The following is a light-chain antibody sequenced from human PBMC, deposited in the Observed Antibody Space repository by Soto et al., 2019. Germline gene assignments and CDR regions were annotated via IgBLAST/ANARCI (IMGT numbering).Light chain of an antibody. J-gene: IGKJ5*01. V-gene: IGKV3-15*01. CDR2: GAS. CDR1: QSVSSN. CDR3: QQYKSGPIT. Sequence: PPPETMTPGERPTGSYRASQSVSSNLAWYQQKPGQAPRLLIYGASTRATGIPARFSGSGSGSEFSLTISGLQSEDFGVYYCQQYKSGPITFGQGTRLEIK.